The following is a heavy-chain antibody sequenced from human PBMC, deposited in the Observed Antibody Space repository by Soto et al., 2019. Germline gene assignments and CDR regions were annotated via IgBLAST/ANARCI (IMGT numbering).Heavy chain of an antibody. CDR3: ARSRYGDYSAEYFQH. D-gene: IGHD4-17*01. J-gene: IGHJ1*01. V-gene: IGHV3-64*01. CDR1: GFTFSSYA. Sequence: PGGSLRLSCAASGFTFSSYAMYWVRQAPGKGLEYVSGISSNGGSTSYANSVKGRFTISRDNSKNTVYLQMASLRAEDMAVYYCARSRYGDYSAEYFQHWGQGTLVTVSS. CDR2: ISSNGGST.